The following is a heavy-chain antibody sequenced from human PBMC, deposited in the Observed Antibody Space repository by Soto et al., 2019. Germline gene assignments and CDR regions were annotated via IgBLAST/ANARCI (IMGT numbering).Heavy chain of an antibody. J-gene: IGHJ6*02. CDR3: ARGRADYNNAYLGRGMDV. D-gene: IGHD4-4*01. CDR1: GGTFSNYD. V-gene: IGHV1-69*12. CDR2: IIPIFVTP. Sequence: QVQLVQSGAEVKKPGSSVKVSCKASGGTFSNYDIIWVRQAPGQGLEWMGGIIPIFVTPNYAQKFKGRVTITADESTITAYMELSSLRSEDTAVYYCARGRADYNNAYLGRGMDVWGQGTTVTVSS.